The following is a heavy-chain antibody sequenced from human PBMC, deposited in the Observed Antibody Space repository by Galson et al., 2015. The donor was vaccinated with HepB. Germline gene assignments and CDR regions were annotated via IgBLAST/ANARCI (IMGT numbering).Heavy chain of an antibody. J-gene: IGHJ3*01. CDR2: IWHDGSYE. CDR3: ARGDYVGNPSGDAGNAFDV. D-gene: IGHD4-23*01. V-gene: IGHV3-33*01. CDR1: GFIFNNYG. Sequence: SLRLSCAASGFIFNNYGMHWVRQSPGKGLEWVALIWHDGSYEDYADSASGRFTISRDNSKNTIYLQMNSLRVENTAVDFCARGDYVGNPSGDAGNAFDVRGQGPTVTV.